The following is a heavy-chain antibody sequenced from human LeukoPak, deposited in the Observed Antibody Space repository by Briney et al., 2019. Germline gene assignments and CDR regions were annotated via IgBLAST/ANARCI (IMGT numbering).Heavy chain of an antibody. J-gene: IGHJ6*02. CDR2: ISYDGSTK. CDR1: GFTFSSYA. Sequence: GRSLRVSCAASGFTFSSYAMHWVRQAPGKGLEWVAVISYDGSTKYYADSVKGRFTISRDNSKNTLYLQMNSLRAEDTAVYYCARGGVAPKYYYYGMDVWGQGTTVTVSS. CDR3: ARGGVAPKYYYYGMDV. V-gene: IGHV3-30-3*01. D-gene: IGHD1-26*01.